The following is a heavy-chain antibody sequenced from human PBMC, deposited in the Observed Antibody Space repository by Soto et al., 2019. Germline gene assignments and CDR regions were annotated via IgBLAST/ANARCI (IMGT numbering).Heavy chain of an antibody. D-gene: IGHD6-19*01. J-gene: IGHJ4*02. CDR3: ARRVFSSGWPIFDY. Sequence: SETLSLTCTVSGGSISSSSYYWGWIRQPPGKGLEWIGSIYYSGSTYYNPSLKSRVTISVDTSKNQFSLKLSSVTAADTAVYYCARRVFSSGWPIFDYWGQGTLVTVSS. V-gene: IGHV4-39*01. CDR1: GGSISSSSYY. CDR2: IYYSGST.